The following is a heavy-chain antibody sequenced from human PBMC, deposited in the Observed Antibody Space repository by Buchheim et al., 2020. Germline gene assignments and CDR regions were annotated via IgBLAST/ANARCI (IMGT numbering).Heavy chain of an antibody. V-gene: IGHV3-48*03. CDR3: ARGSGCCTYYFDS. CDR2: ISSSGSTI. Sequence: EVQLVESGGGLVQPGQSLRLSCAASGFTFSSYEMSWVRQVPGRGLEWISYISSSGSTIYYADSVGGRFTISRANATNSLYMQMNILRAEDTAVYYCARGSGCCTYYFDSWGQGTL. CDR1: GFTFSSYE. J-gene: IGHJ4*02.